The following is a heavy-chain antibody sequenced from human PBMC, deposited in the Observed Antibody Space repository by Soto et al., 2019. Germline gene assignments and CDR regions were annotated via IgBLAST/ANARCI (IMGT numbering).Heavy chain of an antibody. CDR3: AKDLWLRLGLFDY. CDR1: GFTFSSYA. D-gene: IGHD5-12*01. CDR2: ISGSGGST. Sequence: GGSLRLSCAASGFTFSSYAMSWVRQAPGKGLEWVSAISGSGGSTYYAGSVKGRFTISRDNSKNTLYLQMNSLRAEDTAVYYFAKDLWLRLGLFDYWGQGTLVTVSS. J-gene: IGHJ4*02. V-gene: IGHV3-23*01.